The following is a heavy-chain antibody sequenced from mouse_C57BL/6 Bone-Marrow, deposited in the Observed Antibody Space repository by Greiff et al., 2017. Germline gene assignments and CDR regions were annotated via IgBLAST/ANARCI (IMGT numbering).Heavy chain of an antibody. CDR1: GYTFTNYW. CDR3: ARREDGYFDV. V-gene: IGHV1-63*01. D-gene: IGHD2-3*01. CDR2: IYPGGGYT. Sequence: QVQLQQSGAELVRPGTSVKMSCKASGYTFTNYWIGWAKQRPGHGLEWIGDIYPGGGYTNYNEKFKGKATLTADKSSSTAYMQFSSLTSEDSAIYCCARREDGYFDVWGTGTTVTVSS. J-gene: IGHJ1*03.